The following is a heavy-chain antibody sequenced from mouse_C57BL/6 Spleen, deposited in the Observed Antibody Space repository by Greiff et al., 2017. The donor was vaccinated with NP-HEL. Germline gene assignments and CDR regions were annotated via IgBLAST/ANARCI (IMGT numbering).Heavy chain of an antibody. V-gene: IGHV7-3*01. CDR3: ARLDGKRGFDY. CDR1: GFTFTDYY. D-gene: IGHD2-1*01. J-gene: IGHJ2*01. Sequence: EVKLVESGGGLVQPGGSLSLSCAASGFTFTDYYMSWVRQPPGKALEWLGFIRNKANGYTTEYSASVKGRFTISRDNSQSILYLQMNALRAEDSATYYCARLDGKRGFDYWGQGTTLTVSS. CDR2: IRNKANGYTT.